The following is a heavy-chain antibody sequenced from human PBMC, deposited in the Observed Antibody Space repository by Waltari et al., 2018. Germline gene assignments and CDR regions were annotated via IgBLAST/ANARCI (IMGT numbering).Heavy chain of an antibody. V-gene: IGHV3-23*01. CDR1: GFTFSSNA. J-gene: IGHJ4*02. Sequence: EVQLLESGGDLVQPGGSLRLSCAASGFTFSSNAMSWVRQAPGKGLEWVSAISDSGDSTHYADSVKGRFTISRDKSKNTLYLQMNSLRAEDTAVYYCAREAAMYDWGQGTLVTVSS. CDR3: AREAAMYD. D-gene: IGHD6-25*01. CDR2: ISDSGDST.